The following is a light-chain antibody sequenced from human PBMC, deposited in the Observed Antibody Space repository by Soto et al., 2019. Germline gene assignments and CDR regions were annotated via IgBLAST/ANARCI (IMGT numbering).Light chain of an antibody. CDR1: QSVSSSY. Sequence: EIVLTQSPCTLSLSPGERATLSCRASQSVSSSYLAWSQQKPGQAPRLLIYGASSRATGIPDRFSGSGSGTDFTLTISRLEPEDFAVYFCHQYGRSPWTFGQGTKVDI. V-gene: IGKV3-20*01. CDR3: HQYGRSPWT. CDR2: GAS. J-gene: IGKJ1*01.